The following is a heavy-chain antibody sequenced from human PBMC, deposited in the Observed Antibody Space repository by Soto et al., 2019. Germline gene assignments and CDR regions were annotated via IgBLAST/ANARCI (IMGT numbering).Heavy chain of an antibody. D-gene: IGHD2-21*01. CDR1: GFSVTTSGVG. CDR2: IYWDDDK. V-gene: IGHV2-5*02. Sequence: QITLKESGPALVKPTQTLTLTCTISGFSVTTSGVGVGWFRQPPGKVLELLALIYWDDDKGYSPSLKTRLTITNDTSKKQVVLTMTNIDPVDTSTYYFAHRRNGGRTVDNKPYYFWGQVTLVTVSS. CDR3: AHRRNGGRTVDNKPYYF. J-gene: IGHJ4*02.